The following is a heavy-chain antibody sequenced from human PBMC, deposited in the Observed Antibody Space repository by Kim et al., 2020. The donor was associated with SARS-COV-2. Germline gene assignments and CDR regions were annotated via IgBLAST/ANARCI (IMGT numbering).Heavy chain of an antibody. Sequence: SETLSLTCAVYGGSFSGYYWSWIRQPPGKGLEWIGEINHSGSTNYNPSLKSRVTISVDTSKNQFSLKLSSVTAADTAVYYCARGRRSYYYDRPPGGYYFDYWGQGTLVTVSS. CDR3: ARGRRSYYYDRPPGGYYFDY. CDR1: GGSFSGYY. CDR2: INHSGST. J-gene: IGHJ4*02. V-gene: IGHV4-34*01. D-gene: IGHD3-22*01.